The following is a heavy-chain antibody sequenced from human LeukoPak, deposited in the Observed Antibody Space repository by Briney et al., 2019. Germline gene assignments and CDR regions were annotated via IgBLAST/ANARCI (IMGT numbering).Heavy chain of an antibody. CDR2: IYYSGST. CDR1: GGSISSSSYY. V-gene: IGHV4-39*07. Sequence: SETLSLTCTVSGGSISSSSYYWGWIRQPPGKGLEWIGSIYYSGSTYYNPSLKSRVTISVDTSKNQFSLKLSSVTAADTAVYYCARDVSSSWRYNWFDPWGQGTLVTVSS. D-gene: IGHD6-13*01. CDR3: ARDVSSSWRYNWFDP. J-gene: IGHJ5*02.